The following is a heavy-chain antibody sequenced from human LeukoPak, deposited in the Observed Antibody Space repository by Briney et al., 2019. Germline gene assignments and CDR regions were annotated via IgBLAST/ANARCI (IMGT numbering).Heavy chain of an antibody. J-gene: IGHJ2*01. Sequence: SETLSLTCTVSGGSISSYYWSWIRQPPGKGLEWVGHIYYLGSTNYNPSLKSRVTISIDTSKNYFYLKLNSVIAADTAVYYCARDRPGSYWYFDLWGRGTLVTVSS. CDR1: GGSISSYY. V-gene: IGHV4-59*01. D-gene: IGHD3-10*01. CDR2: IYYLGST. CDR3: ARDRPGSYWYFDL.